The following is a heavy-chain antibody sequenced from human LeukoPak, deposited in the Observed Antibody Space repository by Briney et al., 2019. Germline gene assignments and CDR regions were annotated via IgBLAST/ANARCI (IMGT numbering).Heavy chain of an antibody. D-gene: IGHD2-15*01. CDR1: GGSISSFY. J-gene: IGHJ4*02. CDR3: AREYCSRTTCYFDY. V-gene: IGHV4-59*01. Sequence: SETLSLTCTVSGGSISSFYWSWIRQPPGKGLEWIGFIHYSGSTNYNPSLKSRVAISVDTSKDQFSLKLSSVAAADTAVYFCAREYCSRTTCYFDYWGQGSLVTVSS. CDR2: IHYSGST.